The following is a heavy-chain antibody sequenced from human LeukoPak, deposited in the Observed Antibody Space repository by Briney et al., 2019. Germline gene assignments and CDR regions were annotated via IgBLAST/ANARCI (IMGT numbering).Heavy chain of an antibody. J-gene: IGHJ4*02. CDR1: GGSISSSSYY. CDR2: IYYSEST. D-gene: IGHD3-10*01. Sequence: SETLSLTCTVSGGSISSSSYYWGWIRQPPGKGLEWIGSIYYSESTYYNPSLKSRVTTSVDTSKNQFSLKLSSVTAADTAVYYCARGDDYGSGSYSALDYWGQGTLVTVSS. V-gene: IGHV4-39*01. CDR3: ARGDDYGSGSYSALDY.